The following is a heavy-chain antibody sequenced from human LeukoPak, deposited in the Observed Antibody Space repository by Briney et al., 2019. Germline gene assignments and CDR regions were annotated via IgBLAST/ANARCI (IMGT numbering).Heavy chain of an antibody. J-gene: IGHJ5*02. Sequence: PSETLSLTCTGSGGSISSYYWSWIRQPAGKGLEWIGRIYTSGSTNYNPSLKSRVTMSVDTSKNQFSLKLSSVTAADTAVYYCASDPITMVRGVIIPPWGQGTLVTVSS. CDR3: ASDPITMVRGVIIPP. D-gene: IGHD3-10*01. V-gene: IGHV4-4*07. CDR1: GGSISSYY. CDR2: IYTSGST.